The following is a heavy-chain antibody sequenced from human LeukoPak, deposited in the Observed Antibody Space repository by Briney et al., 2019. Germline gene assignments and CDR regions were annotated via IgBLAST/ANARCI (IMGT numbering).Heavy chain of an antibody. CDR2: INHSGST. D-gene: IGHD3-10*01. V-gene: IGHV4-34*01. CDR3: ARLRGYGSGSYSY. Sequence: GSLRLSCAASGFIFNTYGMSWIRQPPGKGLEWIGEINHSGSTNYNPSLKSRVTISVDTSKNQFSLKLSSVTAADTAVYYCARLRGYGSGSYSYWGQETLVTVSS. J-gene: IGHJ4*02. CDR1: GFIFNTYG.